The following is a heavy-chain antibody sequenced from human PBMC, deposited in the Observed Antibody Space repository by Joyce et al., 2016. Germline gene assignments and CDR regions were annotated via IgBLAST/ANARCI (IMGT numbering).Heavy chain of an antibody. J-gene: IGHJ5*02. Sequence: QLQLPESGPGLVKPPGTLSLPCSVSGGSVTTTNYFWGWIRQPPGKRLEWIATISSSGGIYYKPSLGSRVSMLLDKSKNEVALTLVSVTAADTAMYYCVRHVTSSTRKRWFDPWGQGLLVTVSS. V-gene: IGHV4-39*01. D-gene: IGHD6-6*01. CDR2: ISSSGGI. CDR1: GGSVTTTNYF. CDR3: VRHVTSSTRKRWFDP.